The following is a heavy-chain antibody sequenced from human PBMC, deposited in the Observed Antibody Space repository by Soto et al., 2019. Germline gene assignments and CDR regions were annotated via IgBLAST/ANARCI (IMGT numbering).Heavy chain of an antibody. V-gene: IGHV4-30-4*01. Sequence: PSETLSLTCTVSGGSISSGDYYWSWIRQPPGKGLEWIGYIYYSGSTYYNPSLKSRVTISVDTSKNQFSLKLSSVTAADTAVYYCARLPTYSYGYGNFDYWGQGTLVTVSS. CDR3: ARLPTYSYGYGNFDY. D-gene: IGHD5-18*01. J-gene: IGHJ4*02. CDR1: GGSISSGDYY. CDR2: IYYSGST.